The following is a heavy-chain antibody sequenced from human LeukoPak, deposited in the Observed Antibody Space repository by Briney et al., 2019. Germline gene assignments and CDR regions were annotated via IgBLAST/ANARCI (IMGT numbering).Heavy chain of an antibody. Sequence: GGSLRLSCAASGFTFSSYGMHWVRQAPGKGLEWVAFIRYDGSDKYYGDSVKGRSTISRDNSKNTLYLQMNSLRAEDTAVYYCAKDPWDRGYSYGSFDSWGQGTLVTVSS. CDR2: IRYDGSDK. D-gene: IGHD5-18*01. J-gene: IGHJ4*02. CDR1: GFTFSSYG. V-gene: IGHV3-30*02. CDR3: AKDPWDRGYSYGSFDS.